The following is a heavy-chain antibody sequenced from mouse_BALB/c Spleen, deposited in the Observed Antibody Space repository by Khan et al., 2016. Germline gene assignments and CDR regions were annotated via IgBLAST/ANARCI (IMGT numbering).Heavy chain of an antibody. D-gene: IGHD2-3*01. CDR1: GYAFTNYL. Sequence: QVQLQQSGAELVRPGTSVKVSCKASGYAFTNYLIEWVKQRPGQGLEWIGVINPGSGGTNYNEKFKGNATLTTDKSSSTAYMQLSSLTSDDSAVYFCASYDGNYYALDYWGQGTSVTVSS. V-gene: IGHV1-54*01. CDR2: INPGSGGT. CDR3: ASYDGNYYALDY. J-gene: IGHJ4*01.